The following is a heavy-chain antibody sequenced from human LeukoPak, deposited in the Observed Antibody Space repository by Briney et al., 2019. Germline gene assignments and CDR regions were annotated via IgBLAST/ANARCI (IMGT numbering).Heavy chain of an antibody. D-gene: IGHD3-22*01. J-gene: IGHJ4*02. CDR2: IIPIFGTA. V-gene: IGHV1-69*06. Sequence: ASVKVSCKASGGTFSSYAISWVRQAPGQGLEWMGGIIPIFGTANYAQKFQGRVTITADKSTSTAYMELSSLRSEDTAVYHCARDSPTNYYDAGWGQGTLVTVSS. CDR1: GGTFSSYA. CDR3: ARDSPTNYYDAG.